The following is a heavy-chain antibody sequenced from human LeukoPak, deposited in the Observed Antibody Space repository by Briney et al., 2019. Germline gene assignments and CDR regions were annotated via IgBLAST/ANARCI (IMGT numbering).Heavy chain of an antibody. J-gene: IGHJ4*02. V-gene: IGHV3-7*05. CDR1: GFTFSSHW. CDR3: AREWCRGDSCYRIFDY. CDR2: IKQDGSEK. D-gene: IGHD2-15*01. Sequence: PGGSLRLSCAASGFTFSSHWMSWVRQAPGKGLEWEANIKQDGSEKYYVGSAKGRFTISRDNAKNSLYLQMNSLRAEDTAVYYCAREWCRGDSCYRIFDYWGQGTLVTVSS.